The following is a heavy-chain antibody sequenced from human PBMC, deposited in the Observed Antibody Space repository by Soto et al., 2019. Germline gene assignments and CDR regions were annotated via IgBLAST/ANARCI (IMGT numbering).Heavy chain of an antibody. CDR2: IYYSGST. J-gene: IGHJ5*02. V-gene: IGHV4-61*01. CDR3: AGLVRAAMRGNNWFDP. CDR1: GGSVSSGSYY. Sequence: SETLSLTCTVSGGSVSSGSYYWSWIRQPPGKGLEWIGYIYYSGSTNYNPSLKSRVTISVDTSKNQFSLKLSSVTAADTAVYYCAGLVRAAMRGNNWFDPWRKGTLVTVSS. D-gene: IGHD2-2*01.